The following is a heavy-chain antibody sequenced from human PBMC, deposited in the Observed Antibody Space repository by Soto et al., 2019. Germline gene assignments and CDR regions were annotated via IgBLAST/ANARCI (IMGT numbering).Heavy chain of an antibody. J-gene: IGHJ4*02. CDR1: GFTFSSYG. Sequence: GGSLRLSCAASGFTFSSYGMHWVRQAPGKGLEWVAVISYDGSNKYYADSVKGRFTISRDNSKNTLYLQMNSLRAEDTAVYYCAKDHFVATDTDYFDYWGQGTLVTVSS. CDR3: AKDHFVATDTDYFDY. V-gene: IGHV3-30*18. CDR2: ISYDGSNK. D-gene: IGHD5-12*01.